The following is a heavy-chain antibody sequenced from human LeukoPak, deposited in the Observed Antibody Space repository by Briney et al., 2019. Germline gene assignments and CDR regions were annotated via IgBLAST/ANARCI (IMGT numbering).Heavy chain of an antibody. CDR3: ARDGGGGGCTSCLIDAFDI. CDR1: GFTFYNFW. D-gene: IGHD2-2*01. CDR2: INGDGSGT. J-gene: IGHJ3*02. Sequence: GGSLRLSCAASGFTFYNFWMYWVRQAPGKGLVWVSRINGDGSGTRYADSVRGRFTISRDNAKNTLFLEMNSLRAEDTAVYYCARDGGGGGCTSCLIDAFDIWGQGTMVTVSS. V-gene: IGHV3-74*01.